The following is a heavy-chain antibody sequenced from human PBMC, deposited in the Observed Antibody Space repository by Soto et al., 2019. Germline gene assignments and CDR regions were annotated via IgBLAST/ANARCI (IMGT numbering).Heavy chain of an antibody. V-gene: IGHV4-59*01. J-gene: IGHJ6*03. CDR3: ARNVGPYYDFWSGYYMSSDYYYYMDV. CDR1: GGSISSYY. D-gene: IGHD3-3*01. CDR2: IYYSGST. Sequence: SETLSLTCTVSGGSISSYYWSWIRQPPGKGLEWIGYIYYSGSTNYNPSLKSRVTISVDTSKNQFPLKLSSVTAADTAVYYCARNVGPYYDFWSGYYMSSDYYYYMDVWGKGTTVTVSS.